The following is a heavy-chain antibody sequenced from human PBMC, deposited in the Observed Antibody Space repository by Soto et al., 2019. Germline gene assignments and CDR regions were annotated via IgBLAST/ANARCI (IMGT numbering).Heavy chain of an antibody. D-gene: IGHD2-15*01. Sequence: PGGSLRLSCAPSGFTVSSNYMSWVRQAPGKGLEWVSVIYSGGSTYYADSVKGRFTISRHNSKNTLYLQMNSLRAEDTAAYYCARDRGVGCSGGSCPLPGGAFDIWGQGTMVTVSS. V-gene: IGHV3-53*04. CDR1: GFTVSSNY. J-gene: IGHJ3*02. CDR2: IYSGGST. CDR3: ARDRGVGCSGGSCPLPGGAFDI.